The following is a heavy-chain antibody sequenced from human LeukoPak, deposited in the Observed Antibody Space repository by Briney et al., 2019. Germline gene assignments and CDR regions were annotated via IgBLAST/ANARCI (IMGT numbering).Heavy chain of an antibody. CDR3: ARAYFDY. Sequence: PGGSLRLSCAASGFTFSSYWLGWVRQAPGKGLEWVANIKQDGSKKNYVDSVKGRFTISRNNAKNSLYLQMNSLRAEDTAVYYCARAYFDYWGQGALVTVSS. CDR1: GFTFSSYW. CDR2: IKQDGSKK. J-gene: IGHJ4*02. V-gene: IGHV3-7*04.